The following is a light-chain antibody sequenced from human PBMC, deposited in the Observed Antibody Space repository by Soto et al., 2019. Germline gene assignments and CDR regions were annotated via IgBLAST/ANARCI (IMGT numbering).Light chain of an antibody. CDR1: QSVSTF. CDR2: AEF. V-gene: IGKV1-39*01. CDR3: QTSYSTPWT. Sequence: DIQMTQSPSSLSASVGDRVTITCRTSQSVSTFLNWYQQKTGKAPNLLIYAEFSLQSGVTSRFSGGGSGTDFTLSIRSLQTEELATYDCQTSYSTPWTVGQGTKGDIK. J-gene: IGKJ1*01.